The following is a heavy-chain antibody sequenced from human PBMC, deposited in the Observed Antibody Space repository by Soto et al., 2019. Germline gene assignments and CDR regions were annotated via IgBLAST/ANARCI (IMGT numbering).Heavy chain of an antibody. CDR2: IYYSGST. CDR3: ARERGDILTGYGSAIGVNYYYYGMDV. Sequence: SETLSITCTVSGGSISIGDYYWSWIRLPPGKGLEWIGYIYYSGSTYYNPSLKSRVTISVDTSKNQFSRKLSSVTAADTAVYYCARERGDILTGYGSAIGVNYYYYGMDVWGQGTTVTVS. J-gene: IGHJ6*02. D-gene: IGHD3-9*01. V-gene: IGHV4-30-4*01. CDR1: GGSISIGDYY.